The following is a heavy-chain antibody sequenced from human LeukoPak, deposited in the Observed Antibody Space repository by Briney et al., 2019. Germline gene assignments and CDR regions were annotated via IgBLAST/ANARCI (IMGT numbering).Heavy chain of an antibody. CDR2: INPNSGGT. V-gene: IGHV1-2*02. CDR1: GYTFTGYY. CDR3: ARVPLLRAPLDY. J-gene: IGHJ4*02. Sequence: ASVKVSCKASGYTFTGYYMHWVRQAPGQGLEWMGWINPNSGGTNYAQKFQGRVTMTRDTSISTAYTELSRLRSDDTAVYYCARVPLLRAPLDYWGQGTLVTVSS. D-gene: IGHD3-16*01.